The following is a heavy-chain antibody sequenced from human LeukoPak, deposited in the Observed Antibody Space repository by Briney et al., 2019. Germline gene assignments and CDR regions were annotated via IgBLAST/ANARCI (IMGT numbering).Heavy chain of an antibody. Sequence: ASVKVSCKASGYTFTGYYMHWVRQAPGQGLEWMGWINPNSGGTNYAQKFQGRVTMTRDTSISTAYMELSRLRSDDTAVYYCARLSAMYYYGSGSFWGQGTLVTVSS. V-gene: IGHV1-2*02. CDR1: GYTFTGYY. J-gene: IGHJ4*02. D-gene: IGHD3-10*01. CDR3: ARLSAMYYYGSGSF. CDR2: INPNSGGT.